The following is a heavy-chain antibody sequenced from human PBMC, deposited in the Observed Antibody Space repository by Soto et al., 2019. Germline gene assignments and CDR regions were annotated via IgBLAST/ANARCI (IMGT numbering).Heavy chain of an antibody. J-gene: IGHJ4*02. CDR1: GFTFNNYW. D-gene: IGHD3-16*01. Sequence: EVQLVESGGGLFQPGGSLRLSCAASGFTFNNYWIHWVRQAPGKGLVWVSRIKYDATSTNYADSVKGRFSISRDNAKNTVYLQMTSLRGDDTAVYYCARGALGSSSFDYWGQGTLVTVSS. CDR2: IKYDATST. V-gene: IGHV3-74*01. CDR3: ARGALGSSSFDY.